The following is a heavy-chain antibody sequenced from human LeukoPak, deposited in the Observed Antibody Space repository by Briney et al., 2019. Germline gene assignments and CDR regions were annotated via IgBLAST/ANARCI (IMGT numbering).Heavy chain of an antibody. J-gene: IGHJ4*02. CDR3: AKGLFYVNLDY. Sequence: GGSLRLSCAASGLTFSSYAMSWVRQAPGKGLEWVSAISGSGGSTYYADSVKGRFTISRDNSKNALYLQMNSLRAEDTAVYYCAKGLFYVNLDYRGQGTLVTVSS. CDR2: ISGSGGST. CDR1: GLTFSSYA. V-gene: IGHV3-23*01. D-gene: IGHD5/OR15-5a*01.